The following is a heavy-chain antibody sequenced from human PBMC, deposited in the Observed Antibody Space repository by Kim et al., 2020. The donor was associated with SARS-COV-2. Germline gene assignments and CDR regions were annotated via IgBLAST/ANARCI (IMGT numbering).Heavy chain of an antibody. Sequence: AQKFQGRVTITADKSTSTAYMELSSLRSEDTAVYYCARSLTGYSSGWYDYWGQGTLVTVSS. CDR3: ARSLTGYSSGWYDY. J-gene: IGHJ4*02. D-gene: IGHD6-19*01. V-gene: IGHV1-69*02.